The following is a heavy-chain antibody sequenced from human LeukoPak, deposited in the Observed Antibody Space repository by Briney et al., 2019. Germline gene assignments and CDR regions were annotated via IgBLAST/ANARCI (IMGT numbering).Heavy chain of an antibody. D-gene: IGHD3-16*01. J-gene: IGHJ6*02. Sequence: GGSLRLSCEGSAFIFSGHWMNWVRQTPGKGLEWVAVISYDGSNKYYADSVKGRFTISRDNSKNTLYLQMNSLRAEDTAVYYCAKDLVGMDVWGQGTTVTVSS. CDR3: AKDLVGMDV. CDR1: AFIFSGHW. CDR2: ISYDGSNK. V-gene: IGHV3-30*18.